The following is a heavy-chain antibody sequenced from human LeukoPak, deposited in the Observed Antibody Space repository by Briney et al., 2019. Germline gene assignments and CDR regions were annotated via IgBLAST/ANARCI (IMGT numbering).Heavy chain of an antibody. CDR3: AKADCSGGSCYFLS. J-gene: IGHJ4*02. Sequence: GGSLRLSCSASGFTFSSYAMHWGRQAPGKGLEYVSGISSNGGSTDYADSVMGRFTISRDNSKKKLYLQMSSLRAEDTAVYYCAKADCSGGSCYFLSWGQGTLVTVSS. CDR2: ISSNGGST. V-gene: IGHV3-64D*09. CDR1: GFTFSSYA. D-gene: IGHD2-15*01.